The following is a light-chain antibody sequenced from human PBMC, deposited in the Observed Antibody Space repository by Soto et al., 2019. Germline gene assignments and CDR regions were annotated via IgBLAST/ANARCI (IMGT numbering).Light chain of an antibody. CDR2: EVS. CDR3: SSYTSSSTLDV. V-gene: IGLV2-14*01. CDR1: SSDVGGYNY. Sequence: QSVLTQPASVSGSPGQSITISCTGTSSDVGGYNYVSWYQQHPGKAPKLMIYEVSTRPSGVSNRFSGSKSGNTASLTISGVQAEDEADYYCSSYTSSSTLDVFGTGTKLTVL. J-gene: IGLJ1*01.